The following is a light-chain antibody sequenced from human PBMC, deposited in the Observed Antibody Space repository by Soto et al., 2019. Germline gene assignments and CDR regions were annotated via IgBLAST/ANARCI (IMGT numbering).Light chain of an antibody. Sequence: QSALTQPASVSGSPGQSITISCTGTSSDVGGYNYVSWYQQHPGKAPKLMIYDVSNRPSGVSNRFSGSKSGNTDSLTSSGLQAEDEADYSCSSYTRSSTRVFGTGTKLT. CDR3: SSYTRSSTRV. J-gene: IGLJ1*01. V-gene: IGLV2-14*01. CDR2: DVS. CDR1: SSDVGGYNY.